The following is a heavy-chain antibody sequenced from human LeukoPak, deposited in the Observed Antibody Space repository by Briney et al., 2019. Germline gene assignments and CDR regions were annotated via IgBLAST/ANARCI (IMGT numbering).Heavy chain of an antibody. CDR3: ARRKHCAGDCYGNWFDP. CDR1: GGSISSYY. Sequence: SETPSLTCTVSGGSISSYYWSWIRQPPGKGLEWIGYIYYSGSTYYNPSLKSRVTISVDTSKNQFSLKLSSVTAADTAVYYCARRKHCAGDCYGNWFDPWGQGTLVTVSS. D-gene: IGHD2-21*02. CDR2: IYYSGST. J-gene: IGHJ5*02. V-gene: IGHV4-59*08.